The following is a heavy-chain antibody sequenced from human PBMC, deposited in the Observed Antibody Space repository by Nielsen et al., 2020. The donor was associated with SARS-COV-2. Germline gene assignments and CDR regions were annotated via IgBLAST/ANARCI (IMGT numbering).Heavy chain of an antibody. CDR1: GFTLSYYP. V-gene: IGHV3-30-3*01. D-gene: IGHD3-10*01. Sequence: GESLKISCAASGFTLSYYPMHWVRQAPGKGLDWVAVISYDGSNDFYADSVKGRFTISRDNSKNTLYLQMNSLRAEDTAIYYCARGAGRYWEATYFDYWGQGTLVTVSS. CDR2: ISYDGSND. CDR3: ARGAGRYWEATYFDY. J-gene: IGHJ4*02.